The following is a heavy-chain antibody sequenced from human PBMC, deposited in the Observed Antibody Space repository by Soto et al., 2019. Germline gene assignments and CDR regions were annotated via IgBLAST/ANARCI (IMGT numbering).Heavy chain of an antibody. CDR1: GYSFAGYY. CDR2: ISAKNGGT. J-gene: IGHJ4*02. V-gene: IGHV1-2*02. Sequence: ASLNGYWEASGYSFAGYYIHWVRQAPGQGLEWMGWISAKNGGTNYARKFQGRITMTRDTSLTTAYMELTTLTSDDTATYYCARAGDYSPSAIASWGQGTMVTSPQ. CDR3: ARAGDYSPSAIAS. D-gene: IGHD4-4*01.